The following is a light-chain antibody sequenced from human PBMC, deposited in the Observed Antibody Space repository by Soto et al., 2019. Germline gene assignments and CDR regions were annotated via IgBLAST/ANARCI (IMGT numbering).Light chain of an antibody. V-gene: IGLV2-14*01. Sequence: QSVLTQPASGSGSPVQSITFSCTGTSSDVGGYNYVSWYQQHPGKAPKLMIYEVSNRPSGVSNRFSGSKSGNTASLTISGLQAEDEADYYCSSYTSSSTEVFGTGTTVTV. J-gene: IGLJ1*01. CDR3: SSYTSSSTEV. CDR2: EVS. CDR1: SSDVGGYNY.